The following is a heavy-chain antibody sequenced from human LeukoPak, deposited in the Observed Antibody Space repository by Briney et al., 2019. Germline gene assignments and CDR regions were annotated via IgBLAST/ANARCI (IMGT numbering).Heavy chain of an antibody. J-gene: IGHJ4*02. Sequence: GALRLPCAASGFTFSDYYMSWIRQAPGKGLEWVSYISSSGSTIYYADSVKGRFTISRDNAKNSLYLQMNSLRAEDTAVYYCARDYGPTRGPGYSEGDYWGQGTLVTVSS. CDR1: GFTFSDYY. CDR2: ISSSGSTI. V-gene: IGHV3-11*01. D-gene: IGHD5-18*01. CDR3: ARDYGPTRGPGYSEGDY.